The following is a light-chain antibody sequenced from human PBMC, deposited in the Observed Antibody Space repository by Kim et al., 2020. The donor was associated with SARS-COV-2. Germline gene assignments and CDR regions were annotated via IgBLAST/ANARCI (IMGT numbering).Light chain of an antibody. CDR2: GAS. CDR3: QQSHGTPRT. J-gene: IGKJ2*01. Sequence: DIQMTQSPSSLSASIGDRDNITCRASQSISNRLNWYQQKPGKAPKLLIYGASSLQSEVPSRFSGSGSGTDFTLTISSLQPEDFATYYCQQSHGTPRTFGQGTKLEI. CDR1: QSISNR. V-gene: IGKV1-39*01.